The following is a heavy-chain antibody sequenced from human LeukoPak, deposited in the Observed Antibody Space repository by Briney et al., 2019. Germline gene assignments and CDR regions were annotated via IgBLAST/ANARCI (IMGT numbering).Heavy chain of an antibody. D-gene: IGHD3-22*01. V-gene: IGHV1-18*01. CDR1: GYTFTSYG. CDR2: ISAYNGNT. CDR3: ARGPGYYDSSGYYYYYYMDV. J-gene: IGHJ6*03. Sequence: AASVKVSCKASGYTFTSYGISWVRQAPGQGLEWMGWISAYNGNTNYAQKLQGRVTMTTDTSTSTAYMELRSLRSDDTAVYYCARGPGYYDSSGYYYYYYMDVWGKGTTVTVSS.